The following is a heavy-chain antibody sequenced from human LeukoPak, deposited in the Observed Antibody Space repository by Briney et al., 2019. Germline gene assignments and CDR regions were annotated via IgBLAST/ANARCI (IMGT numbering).Heavy chain of an antibody. CDR1: GYTFTNYD. CDR2: MNPNSGST. Sequence: ASVKVSCKASGYTFTNYDFNWMRQATGQGLEWMGWMNPNSGSTGYAQKFQGRVTITADESTSTAYMELSSLRSEDTAVYYCARYRTVNYYYYGMDFWGQGTTVTVSS. CDR3: ARYRTVNYYYYGMDF. V-gene: IGHV1-8*01. J-gene: IGHJ6*02. D-gene: IGHD3-16*02.